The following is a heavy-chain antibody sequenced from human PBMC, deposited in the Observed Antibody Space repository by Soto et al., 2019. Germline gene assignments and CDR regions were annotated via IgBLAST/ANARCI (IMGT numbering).Heavy chain of an antibody. CDR3: AKEFFDSSGFYPSLDALEI. D-gene: IGHD3-22*01. Sequence: QVQLAESGGGVVQPGRSLTITCAASGFTLGTYGMHWVRQAPGKGLEWVAVISNDGGDKYYSDSVMGRFTISRDNSKNTLLLQMNSLRAEDTAVYFCAKEFFDSSGFYPSLDALEIWGQGTVVTVSS. V-gene: IGHV3-30*18. CDR2: ISNDGGDK. J-gene: IGHJ3*02. CDR1: GFTLGTYG.